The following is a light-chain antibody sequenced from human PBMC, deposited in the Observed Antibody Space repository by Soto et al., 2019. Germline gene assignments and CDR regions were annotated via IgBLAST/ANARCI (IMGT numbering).Light chain of an antibody. V-gene: IGLV2-8*01. J-gene: IGLJ2*01. CDR2: EVS. CDR3: SSYAGSNNLV. CDR1: SSDVGGYNY. Sequence: LTQPPSASGSPGQSVTISCTGTSSDVGGYNYVSWYQQHPGKAPKLMIYEVSKRPSGVPDRFSGSKSGNTASLTVSGLQAEDEADYYCSSYAGSNNLVFGGGTQLTVL.